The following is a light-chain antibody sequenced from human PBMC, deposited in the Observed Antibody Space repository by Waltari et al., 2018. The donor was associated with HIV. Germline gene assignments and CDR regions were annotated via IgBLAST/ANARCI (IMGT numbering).Light chain of an antibody. Sequence: LLLPQSPSASASLGASVKLTCTLSSGHSSYAIAWNKQQPEKGPRYLMKINSDGSHSKGDGIPDRFSGSNSGAERYLTISSLQSEDEADYYCQTWGTGTVVFGGGTKLTVL. CDR1: SGHSSYA. CDR2: INSDGSH. CDR3: QTWGTGTVV. V-gene: IGLV4-69*01. J-gene: IGLJ2*01.